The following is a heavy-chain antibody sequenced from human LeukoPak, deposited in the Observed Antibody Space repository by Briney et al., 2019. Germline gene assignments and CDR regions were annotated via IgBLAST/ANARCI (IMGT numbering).Heavy chain of an antibody. CDR3: ARGLGYSYADDAFDI. CDR1: GGSISSYY. D-gene: IGHD5-18*01. Sequence: SETLSLSCTVSGGSISSYYWSWIRQPPGKGLEWIGYIYYSGSTNYNPSLKSRVTISVDTSKNQFSLKLSSVTAADTAVYYCARGLGYSYADDAFDIWGQGTMVTVSS. J-gene: IGHJ3*02. V-gene: IGHV4-59*01. CDR2: IYYSGST.